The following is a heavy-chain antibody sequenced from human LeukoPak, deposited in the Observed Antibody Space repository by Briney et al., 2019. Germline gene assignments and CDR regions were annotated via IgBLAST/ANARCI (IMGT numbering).Heavy chain of an antibody. CDR1: GFNFGIYG. Sequence: GGSLTLSCTASGFNFGIYGMHWVRQAPGKGLEWVAVMWDDGTNENYVESVKGRFTISRDNGKRTLYLQMNSLIAEDTAVYYCAKGGNDYGEYWGQGTLVTVSS. V-gene: IGHV3-30*02. CDR2: MWDDGTNE. CDR3: AKGGNDYGEY. J-gene: IGHJ4*02.